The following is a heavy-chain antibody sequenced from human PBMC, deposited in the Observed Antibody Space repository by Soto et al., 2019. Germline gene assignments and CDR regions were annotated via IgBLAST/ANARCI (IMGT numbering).Heavy chain of an antibody. CDR1: GGSISSNY. V-gene: IGHV4-59*01. Sequence: TLSLTCTVSGGSISSNYWTWIRQPPGKGLEWIGYVYNSGSTNYNPSLKSRVTISEDTSKSQFSLKVNYMTAADTAVYYCARYRREAVAGYTLDNWGQGILVTVSS. J-gene: IGHJ4*02. D-gene: IGHD6-13*01. CDR3: ARYRREAVAGYTLDN. CDR2: VYNSGST.